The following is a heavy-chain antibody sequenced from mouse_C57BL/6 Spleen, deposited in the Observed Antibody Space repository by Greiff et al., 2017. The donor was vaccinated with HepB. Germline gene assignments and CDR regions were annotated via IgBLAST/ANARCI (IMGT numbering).Heavy chain of an antibody. CDR1: GFTFSDYG. D-gene: IGHD1-1*01. J-gene: IGHJ3*01. CDR3: ASGDYYGSSYVWFAY. Sequence: EVQLVESGGGLVKPGGSLKLSCAASGFTFSDYGMHWVRQAPEKGLEWVAYISSGSSTIYYADTVKGRFTISRDNAKNTLFLQMTSLRSEDTAMYYCASGDYYGSSYVWFAYWGQGTLVTVSA. V-gene: IGHV5-17*01. CDR2: ISSGSSTI.